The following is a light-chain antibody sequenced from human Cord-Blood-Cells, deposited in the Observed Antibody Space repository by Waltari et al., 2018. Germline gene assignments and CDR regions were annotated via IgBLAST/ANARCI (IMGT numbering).Light chain of an antibody. CDR1: QSVSSSY. CDR3: QQYGSSPTT. V-gene: IGKV3-20*01. J-gene: IGKJ1*01. Sequence: EIVLTQSPGTLSLSPGERAHLSCRASQSVSSSYLACYQQKPGQAPRLLIYGASSRATGIPDRFSGSGSGTDFTLTISRLEPEDFAVYYCQQYGSSPTTFGQGTKVEIK. CDR2: GAS.